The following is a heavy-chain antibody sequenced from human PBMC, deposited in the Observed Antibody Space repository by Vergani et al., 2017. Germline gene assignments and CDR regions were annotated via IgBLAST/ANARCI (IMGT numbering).Heavy chain of an antibody. V-gene: IGHV1-46*01. CDR3: ARGDYGILTGYRY. D-gene: IGHD3-9*01. CDR1: GYTFSNYY. Sequence: QVQVVQSGAEVKKSGASVKVSCKPSGYTFSNYYMHWVRQAPGQGLEWMGIINPSGGHTNYAQKFQGRVTMTRDMSTSTVYMELSSLRSEDTAIYYCARGDYGILTGYRYWGQGTLVTVSA. J-gene: IGHJ4*02. CDR2: INPSGGHT.